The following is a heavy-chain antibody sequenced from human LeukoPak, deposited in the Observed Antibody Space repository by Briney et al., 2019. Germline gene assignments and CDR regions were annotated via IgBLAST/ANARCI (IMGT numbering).Heavy chain of an antibody. Sequence: GASVKVSCKASGYTFTGYYMHWVRQAPGQGLEWMGWINPNSGGTNYAQKFQGRVTMTRDTSISTAYMELSRLRSDDTAVYYCARDRGGGYFDRLDCFDYWGQGTLVTVSS. V-gene: IGHV1-2*02. D-gene: IGHD3-9*01. CDR1: GYTFTGYY. CDR3: ARDRGGGYFDRLDCFDY. J-gene: IGHJ4*02. CDR2: INPNSGGT.